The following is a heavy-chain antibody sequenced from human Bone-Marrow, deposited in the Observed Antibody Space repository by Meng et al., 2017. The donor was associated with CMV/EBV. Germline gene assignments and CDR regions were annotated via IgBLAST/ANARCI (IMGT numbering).Heavy chain of an antibody. CDR1: GGSISSGGYY. CDR2: IYYSGST. D-gene: IGHD2-2*02. J-gene: IGHJ6*02. CDR3: AWGHCSSTSCYSYYYYGMDV. V-gene: IGHV4-31*03. Sequence: SETLSLTCTVSGGSISSGGYYWSWIRQHPGKGLEWIGYIYYSGSTYYNPSLKSRVTISVDTSKNQSSLKLSSVTAADTAVYYCAWGHCSSTSCYSYYYYGMDVWGQGTTVTVSS.